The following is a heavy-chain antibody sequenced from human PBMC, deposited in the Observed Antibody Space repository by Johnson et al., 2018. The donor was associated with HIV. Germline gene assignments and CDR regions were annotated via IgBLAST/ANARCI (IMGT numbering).Heavy chain of an antibody. Sequence: HVQLVESGGGLVKPGGSLRLSCAASGFTFSDYYMSWIRQAPGKGLEWISYISSSGDTTHYADSVKGRFTISRDNSKNSLYLQMNSLRVEDTGVYYCAKDKFMFLDNPVDAFDVWGQGTMVTFSS. J-gene: IGHJ3*01. CDR2: ISSSGDTT. CDR3: AKDKFMFLDNPVDAFDV. CDR1: GFTFSDYY. V-gene: IGHV3-11*04. D-gene: IGHD3/OR15-3a*01.